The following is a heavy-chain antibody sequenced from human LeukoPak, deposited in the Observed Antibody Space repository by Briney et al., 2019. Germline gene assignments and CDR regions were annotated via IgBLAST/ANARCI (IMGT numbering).Heavy chain of an antibody. CDR3: ARVAAEVVGVPGAIGFGWLRRDYYYMDV. CDR2: INPSGGST. Sequence: RWASVKVSCKASGYTFTSYYMHWVRQAPGEGLEWMGIINPSGGSTSYAQTFQGRVTMTRDMSTSTVYVELSSLRSEDTAVYYCARVAAEVVGVPGAIGFGWLRRDYYYMDVWGKGTTVTVSS. J-gene: IGHJ6*03. CDR1: GYTFTSYY. D-gene: IGHD2-2*02. V-gene: IGHV1-46*01.